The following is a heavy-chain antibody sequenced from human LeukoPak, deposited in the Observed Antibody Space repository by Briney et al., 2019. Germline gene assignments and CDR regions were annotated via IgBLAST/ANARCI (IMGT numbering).Heavy chain of an antibody. CDR3: ARESIWSGNTYYYYYGMDV. CDR2: IYSGGST. V-gene: IGHV3-53*01. D-gene: IGHD3-3*01. J-gene: IGHJ6*02. CDR1: GLTVSSNY. Sequence: PGGSLRLSCAASGLTVSSNYMSWVRQAPGKGLEWVSVIYSGGSTYYADSVKGRFTISRDNSKNTLYLQMNSLRAEDAAVYYCARESIWSGNTYYYYYGMDVWGQGTTVTVSS.